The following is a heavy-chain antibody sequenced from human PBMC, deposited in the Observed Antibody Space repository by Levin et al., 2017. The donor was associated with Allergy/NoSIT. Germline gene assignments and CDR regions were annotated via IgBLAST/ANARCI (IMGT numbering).Heavy chain of an antibody. V-gene: IGHV2-70*11. CDR2: IDWDDDK. Sequence: SGPTLVKPTQTLTLTCTFSGFSLSTSGMCVSWIRQPPGKALEWLARIDWDDDKYYSTPLTTRLTISKDTSKNQVVLTMTNMDPVDTATYYCARIAHPGHCYGYYYGMDVWGQGTAVTVSS. J-gene: IGHJ6*02. CDR1: GFSLSTSGMC. D-gene: IGHD5-18*01. CDR3: ARIAHPGHCYGYYYGMDV.